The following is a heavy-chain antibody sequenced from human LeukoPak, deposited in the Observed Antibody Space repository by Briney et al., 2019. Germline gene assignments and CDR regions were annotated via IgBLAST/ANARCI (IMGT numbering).Heavy chain of an antibody. Sequence: GGSLRLSCAASGFTFSSYAMSWVRQAPGKGLEWVSAISCSGGSTYYADSVKGRFTISRDNSKNTLYLQMNSLRAEDTAVYYCAKDRIQLWFSYYFDYWGQGTLVTVSS. D-gene: IGHD5-18*01. CDR2: ISCSGGST. CDR3: AKDRIQLWFSYYFDY. V-gene: IGHV3-23*01. CDR1: GFTFSSYA. J-gene: IGHJ4*02.